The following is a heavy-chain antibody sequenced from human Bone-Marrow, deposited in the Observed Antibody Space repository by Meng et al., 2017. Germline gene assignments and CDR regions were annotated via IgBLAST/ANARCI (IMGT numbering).Heavy chain of an antibody. CDR1: GDTLPDYW. V-gene: IGHV1-2*06. CDR2: INPKSGDT. J-gene: IGHJ4*02. D-gene: IGHD6-13*01. Sequence: QVQLVQSGAEVKKPGASEKVSCKASGDTLPDYWLAGVRRAPGQGLEWMGRINPKSGDTHYAQRFQGRVTMTGDTSISTAYMELSGLRSDDTAMYYCARDEDISAAGKLFGDYWGQGTLVTVSS. CDR3: ARDEDISAAGKLFGDY.